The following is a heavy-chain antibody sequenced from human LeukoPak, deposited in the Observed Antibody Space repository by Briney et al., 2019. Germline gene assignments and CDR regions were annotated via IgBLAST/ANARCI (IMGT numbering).Heavy chain of an antibody. D-gene: IGHD5-12*01. Sequence: ASVKVSCKASGGTFSSYAISWVRQAPGQGLEWMGIINPSGGSTSYAQKFQGRVTMTRDTSTSTVYMELSSLRSEDTAVYYCARAVAPTGNYFDYWGQGTLVTVSS. CDR3: ARAVAPTGNYFDY. CDR2: INPSGGST. CDR1: GGTFSSYA. V-gene: IGHV1-46*01. J-gene: IGHJ4*02.